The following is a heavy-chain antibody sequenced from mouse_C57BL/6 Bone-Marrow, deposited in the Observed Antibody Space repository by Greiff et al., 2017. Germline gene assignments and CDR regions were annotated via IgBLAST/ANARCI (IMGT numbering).Heavy chain of an antibody. Sequence: HVQLQPSGAELVRPGTSVKMSCKASGYTFTNYWIGWAKQRPGHGLEWIGDIYPGGGYTNYNETFKGKVILTADKSYSIAYMQFSSLTSQDTAIYYCSLFYGSSWDYWGQGTTLTVSS. J-gene: IGHJ2*01. CDR1: GYTFTNYW. V-gene: IGHV1-63*01. CDR3: SLFYGSSWDY. CDR2: IYPGGGYT. D-gene: IGHD1-1*01.